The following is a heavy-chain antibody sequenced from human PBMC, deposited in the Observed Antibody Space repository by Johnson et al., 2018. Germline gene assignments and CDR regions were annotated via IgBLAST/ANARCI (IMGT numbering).Heavy chain of an antibody. CDR1: GFTFSNYW. V-gene: IGHV3-74*02. J-gene: IGHJ3*02. CDR2: INNDGTST. Sequence: VQLVESGGGLAQPGGSLRLSCAASGFTFSNYWMHWVRQAPGKGLVWVSRINNDGTSTIYADSVKGRFPSSRDNAKDTLYLQMNSLRAEDTAVYYCARVTGERACDIWGQGTMVTVSP. CDR3: ARVTGERACDI. D-gene: IGHD7-27*01.